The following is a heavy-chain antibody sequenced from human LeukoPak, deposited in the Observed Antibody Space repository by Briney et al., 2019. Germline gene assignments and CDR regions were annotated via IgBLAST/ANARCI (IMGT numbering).Heavy chain of an antibody. D-gene: IGHD1-26*01. J-gene: IGHJ4*02. CDR1: GDSVSSKSAS. Sequence: SQTLSLTCAISGDSVSSKSASWNWIRQSPSRGLEWLGRTYSRSKWFNDYAVSVKSRITINPDTSKNQFSLHLTSVTPDDTAVYYCARGTGSLNYWGQGTLVTVSS. CDR3: ARGTGSLNY. CDR2: TYSRSKWFN. V-gene: IGHV6-1*01.